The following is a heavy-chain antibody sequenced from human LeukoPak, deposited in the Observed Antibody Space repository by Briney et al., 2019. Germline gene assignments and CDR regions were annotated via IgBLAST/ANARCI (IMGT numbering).Heavy chain of an antibody. CDR1: GFTFSDYY. V-gene: IGHV3-11*04. CDR2: ISSSGSTI. CDR3: ARDSYYDILTGYSHFDY. D-gene: IGHD3-9*01. J-gene: IGHJ4*02. Sequence: PGGSLRLSCAASGFTFSDYYMSWIRQAPGKGLEWVSYISSSGSTIYYADSVKGRFTISRDNAKNSLYLQLNSLRAEDTAVYYCARDSYYDILTGYSHFDYWGQGTLVTVSS.